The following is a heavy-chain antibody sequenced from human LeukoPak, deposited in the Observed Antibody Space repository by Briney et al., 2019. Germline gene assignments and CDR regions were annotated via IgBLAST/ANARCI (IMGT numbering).Heavy chain of an antibody. CDR1: GFTFSNFA. CDR2: ISYHGSNK. D-gene: IGHD3-10*01. J-gene: IGHJ3*02. CDR3: AKRGNGSGQSFDI. Sequence: GGSLRLSCAASGFTFSNFAMTWVRQAPGKGLEWVAVISYHGSNKYYGDSVKGRFTISRDNSKNTLYLQLNSLRAEDTAVYYCAKRGNGSGQSFDIWGQGTMVTVSS. V-gene: IGHV3-30*18.